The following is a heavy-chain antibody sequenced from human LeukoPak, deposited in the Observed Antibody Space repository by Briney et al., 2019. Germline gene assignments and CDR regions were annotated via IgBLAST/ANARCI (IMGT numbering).Heavy chain of an antibody. CDR1: GGSVSSGGYY. J-gene: IGHJ4*02. Sequence: KSSETLSLTCTVSGGSVSSGGYYWTWIRQPPGKGLEWIGEINHSGSTNYNPSLKSRVTISVDTSKNQFSLKLSSVTAADMAVYYCAQAGYSSRIYDYWGQGTLVTVSS. D-gene: IGHD6-19*01. CDR3: AQAGYSSRIYDY. V-gene: IGHV4-61*08. CDR2: INHSGST.